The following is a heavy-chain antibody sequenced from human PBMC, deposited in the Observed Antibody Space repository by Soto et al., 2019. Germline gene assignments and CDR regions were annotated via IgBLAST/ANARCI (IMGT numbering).Heavy chain of an antibody. J-gene: IGHJ6*02. CDR1: GGTFSSYA. V-gene: IGHV1-69*13. CDR2: IIPIFGTA. D-gene: IGHD6-13*01. Sequence: SVKVSCKASGGTFSSYAISWVRQAPGQGLEWMGGIIPIFGTANYAQKFQGRVTITADESTSTAYMGLSSLRSEDTAVYYCARDQTAAGTGAYYGMDAWRHGTPVTVSS. CDR3: ARDQTAAGTGAYYGMDA.